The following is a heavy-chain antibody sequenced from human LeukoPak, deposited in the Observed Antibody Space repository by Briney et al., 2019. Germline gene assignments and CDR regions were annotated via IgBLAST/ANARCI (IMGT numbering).Heavy chain of an antibody. J-gene: IGHJ4*02. D-gene: IGHD6-19*01. CDR3: ARRRFQWLVRDVQFDY. CDR1: GDSISTSNSY. CDR2: IYYSGNT. Sequence: SETLSLTCTVSGDSISTSNSYWGWIRQPPGKGLEWIGSIYYSGNTYYNASLKSRVTISVDTSKNQFSLKLSSVTAADTAVYYCARRRFQWLVRDVQFDYWGQGTLVTVSS. V-gene: IGHV4-39*01.